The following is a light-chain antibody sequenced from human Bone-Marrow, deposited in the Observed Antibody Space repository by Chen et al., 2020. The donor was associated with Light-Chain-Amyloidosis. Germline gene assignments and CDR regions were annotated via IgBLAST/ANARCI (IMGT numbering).Light chain of an antibody. CDR1: SSDVGGDNH. Sequence: SPLTQPASVSGSPGQSITISATGTSSDVGGDNHVSWYQQHPDKAPKRMIYEVTNRPSWVPDRFSGSKSDNTASLTISGLQTEDEADYFCSSYTITNTLVFGSGTRVTVL. V-gene: IGLV2-14*01. J-gene: IGLJ1*01. CDR3: SSYTITNTLV. CDR2: EVT.